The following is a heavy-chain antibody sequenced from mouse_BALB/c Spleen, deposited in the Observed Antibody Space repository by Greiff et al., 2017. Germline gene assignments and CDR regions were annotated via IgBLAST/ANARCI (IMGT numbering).Heavy chain of an antibody. CDR2: INPSSGYT. Sequence: QVQLKESAAELARPGASVKMSCKASGYTFTSYTMHWVKQRPGQGLEWIGYINPSSGYTEYNQKFKDKTTLTADKSSSTAYMQLSSLTSEDSAVYYCARLYGSRHYYAMDYWGQGTSVTVSS. CDR1: GYTFTSYT. CDR3: ARLYGSRHYYAMDY. V-gene: IGHV1-4*02. D-gene: IGHD1-1*01. J-gene: IGHJ4*01.